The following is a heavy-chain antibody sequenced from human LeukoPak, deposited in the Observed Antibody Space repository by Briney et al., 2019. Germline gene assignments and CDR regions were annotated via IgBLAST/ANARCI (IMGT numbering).Heavy chain of an antibody. Sequence: GGSLRLSCAASGFTFSSYEMNWVRQAPGKGLEWVSYISSSGSTIYYADSVKGRFTISRDNAKNSLYLQMNSLRAEDTAVYYCARDGSSWYLDYWSQGTLVTVSS. D-gene: IGHD6-13*01. CDR1: GFTFSSYE. J-gene: IGHJ4*02. CDR2: ISSSGSTI. CDR3: ARDGSSWYLDY. V-gene: IGHV3-48*03.